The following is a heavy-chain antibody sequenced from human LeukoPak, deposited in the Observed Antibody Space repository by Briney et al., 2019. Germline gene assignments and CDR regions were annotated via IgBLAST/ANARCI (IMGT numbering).Heavy chain of an antibody. CDR3: AKGLRWFGNFYFNFFDH. CDR1: GFSFTTYG. CDR2: ISYDGGKR. V-gene: IGHV3-30*18. Sequence: GGPLRLSCAAPGFSFTTYGMHWVRQAPGKGLEWVAFISYDGGKRYFADSVKGRFSISRDNSASALFLDMDSLRTEDTAVYFCAKGLRWFGNFYFNFFDHWGQGILVTVSS. J-gene: IGHJ4*02. D-gene: IGHD3-10*01.